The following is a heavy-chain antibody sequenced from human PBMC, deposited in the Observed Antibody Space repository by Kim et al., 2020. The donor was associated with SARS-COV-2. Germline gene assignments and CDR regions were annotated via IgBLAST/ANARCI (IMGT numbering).Heavy chain of an antibody. CDR1: GYTFTSSH. Sequence: ASVKVSCKASGYTFTSSHIQWVRQAPGQGLEWMGVINPSGGSTTYAQKLQGRVIMTRDASTGTVYMELSSLRSEDMALYYCARGTWGGGGWGYGSRQYNRFDPWGQGTLVTVSS. CDR2: INPSGGST. D-gene: IGHD3-10*01. J-gene: IGHJ5*02. CDR3: ARGTWGGGGWGYGSRQYNRFDP. V-gene: IGHV1-46*03.